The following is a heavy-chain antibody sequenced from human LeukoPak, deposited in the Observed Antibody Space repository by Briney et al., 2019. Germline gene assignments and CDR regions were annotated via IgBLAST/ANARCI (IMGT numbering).Heavy chain of an antibody. J-gene: IGHJ4*02. D-gene: IGHD2-21*01. V-gene: IGHV3-48*01. Sequence: GGSLRLSCAASGFTFSSCSMNWVRQAPGKGLEWVSYISSSSSTIYYADSVKGRFTISRDNAKSSLYLQMNSLRAEDTAVYYCATLGDYSPDSWGQGTLVTVSS. CDR3: ATLGDYSPDS. CDR2: ISSSSSTI. CDR1: GFTFSSCS.